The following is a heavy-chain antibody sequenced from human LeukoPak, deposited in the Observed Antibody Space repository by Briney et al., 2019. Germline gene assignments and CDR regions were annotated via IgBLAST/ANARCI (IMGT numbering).Heavy chain of an antibody. CDR2: ISANAAST. J-gene: IGHJ4*02. Sequence: GGSLRLSCAASGFTFNSYAMSWVRQAPGKGLEWVSAISANAASTYNADSVKGRFTISRDNSRNTVYLQMNSLRAEDTAVYYCAKVGGSGSYFPDYWGQGTLVTVSS. D-gene: IGHD3-10*01. V-gene: IGHV3-23*01. CDR1: GFTFNSYA. CDR3: AKVGGSGSYFPDY.